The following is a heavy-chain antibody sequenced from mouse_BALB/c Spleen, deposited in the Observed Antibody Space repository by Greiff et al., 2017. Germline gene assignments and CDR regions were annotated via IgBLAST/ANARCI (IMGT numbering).Heavy chain of an antibody. D-gene: IGHD1-1*01. CDR2: ISDGGST. CDR3: ARDNYGPYFDY. J-gene: IGHJ2*01. V-gene: IGHV5-4*02. CDR1: GFTFSDYY. Sequence: EVKVVESGGGLVKPGGSLKLSCAASGFTFSDYYMYWVRQTPEKRLEWVATISDGGSTYYPDSVKGRFTISRDNAKNTLYLQMSSLKSEDTAMYYCARDNYGPYFDYWGQGTTLTVSS.